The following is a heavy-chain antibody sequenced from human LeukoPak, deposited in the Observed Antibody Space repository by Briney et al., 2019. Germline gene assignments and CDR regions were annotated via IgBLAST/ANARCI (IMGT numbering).Heavy chain of an antibody. J-gene: IGHJ6*02. V-gene: IGHV3-21*01. CDR2: ISSSSSYI. D-gene: IGHD3-10*01. Sequence: GGSLRLSCAASGFTFSSYSMNWVRQAPGKGLEWVSSISSSSSYIYYADSVKGRFTISRDNAKNSLYLQMNSLRAEDTAVYYCARERDYGSGSYSSGMGVWGQGTTVTVSS. CDR3: ARERDYGSGSYSSGMGV. CDR1: GFTFSSYS.